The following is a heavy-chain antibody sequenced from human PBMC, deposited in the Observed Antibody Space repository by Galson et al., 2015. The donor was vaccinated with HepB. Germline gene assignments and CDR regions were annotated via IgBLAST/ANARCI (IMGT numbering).Heavy chain of an antibody. CDR2: IRSKANSYAT. CDR3: TRHQSVFFDY. J-gene: IGHJ4*02. D-gene: IGHD3-10*01. CDR1: GFTFSGSA. Sequence: SLRLSCAASGFTFSGSAMHWVRQASGKGLEWVGRIRSKANSYATAYAASVNGMFTISRDDSKNTAYLQMNSLKTEDTAVYYCTRHQSVFFDYWGRGTLVTVSS. V-gene: IGHV3-73*01.